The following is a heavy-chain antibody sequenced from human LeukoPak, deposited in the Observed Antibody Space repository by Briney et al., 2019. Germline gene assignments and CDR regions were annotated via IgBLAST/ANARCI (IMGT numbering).Heavy chain of an antibody. Sequence: ASVKVSCKASGYTFTSYDINWVRQATGQGLEWMGWMNPNSGNTGYAQKFQGRVTITRNTSISTAYMELSSLRSEDTAVYYCARGHAHYGDYNYWGQGTLVTVSS. CDR1: GYTFTSYD. D-gene: IGHD4-17*01. CDR2: MNPNSGNT. V-gene: IGHV1-8*03. CDR3: ARGHAHYGDYNY. J-gene: IGHJ4*02.